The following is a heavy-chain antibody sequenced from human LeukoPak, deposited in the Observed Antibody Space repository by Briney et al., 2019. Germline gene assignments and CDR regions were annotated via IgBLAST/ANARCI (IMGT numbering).Heavy chain of an antibody. V-gene: IGHV1-2*02. CDR3: AVMSASVKAKS. CDR1: GYTFTCYY. Sequence: ASVKVSCKASGYTFTCYYMHWVRQAPGQGLEWMGWINPNSGGTNYAQKFHGRVTMTRDTTISTAYMELIRLRSDDKARDYCAVMSASVKAKSWGQGNLVTVSS. D-gene: IGHD3-16*01. J-gene: IGHJ5*02. CDR2: INPNSGGT.